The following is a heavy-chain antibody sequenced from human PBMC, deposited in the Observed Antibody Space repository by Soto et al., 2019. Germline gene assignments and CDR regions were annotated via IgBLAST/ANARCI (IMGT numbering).Heavy chain of an antibody. CDR3: ARHGIVVVPAAMGSSFYWLDP. CDR1: GYSFTSYW. CDR2: IYPGDSDT. V-gene: IGHV5-51*01. D-gene: IGHD2-2*01. J-gene: IGHJ5*02. Sequence: PGESLKISCKGSGYSFTSYWIGWVRQMPGKGLEWMGIIYPGDSDTRYSPSFQGQVTILADKSISTAYLQWSSLKASDTAMYYCARHGIVVVPAAMGSSFYWLDPWGQRTLVSLL.